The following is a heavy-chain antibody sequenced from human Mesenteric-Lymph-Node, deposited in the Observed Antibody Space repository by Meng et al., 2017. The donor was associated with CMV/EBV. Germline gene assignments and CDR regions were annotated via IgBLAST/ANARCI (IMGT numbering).Heavy chain of an antibody. J-gene: IGHJ6*02. Sequence: GGSLRLSCAASGFTFSSYAMHWVRQAPGKGLEWVAVISYDGSNKYYADSVKGRFTISRDNSKNTLYLQMNSLRAEDTAVYYCARKGAAMEPFYYYYGMDVWGQGTTVTVSS. D-gene: IGHD5-18*01. CDR1: GFTFSSYA. V-gene: IGHV3-30-3*01. CDR2: ISYDGSNK. CDR3: ARKGAAMEPFYYYYGMDV.